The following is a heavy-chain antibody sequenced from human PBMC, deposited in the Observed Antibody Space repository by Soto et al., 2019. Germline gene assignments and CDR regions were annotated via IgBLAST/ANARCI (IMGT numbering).Heavy chain of an antibody. V-gene: IGHV1-18*01. Sequence: ASVKVSCKASGYTFTSYGISRVRQDPGQGLEWMGWISAYNGNTNYAQKLQGRVTMTTDTSTSTAYMELRSLRSDDTAVYYCARDSSSGLPDAFHIWGQGTMVSVSS. J-gene: IGHJ3*02. CDR3: ARDSSSGLPDAFHI. CDR2: ISAYNGNT. D-gene: IGHD6-13*01. CDR1: GYTFTSYG.